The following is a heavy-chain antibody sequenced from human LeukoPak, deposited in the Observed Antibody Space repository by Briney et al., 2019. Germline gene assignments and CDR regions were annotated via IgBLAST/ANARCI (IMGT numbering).Heavy chain of an antibody. D-gene: IGHD2/OR15-2a*01. V-gene: IGHV3-23*01. J-gene: IGHJ4*02. Sequence: GGSLRLSCAASGFTFSSYAMSWVRQAPGKGLEWVSAFSGSGGSTYYADSVKGRFTISRDNSRNTLYLQMNSLRVEDTAVYYCARSGLSRFGFWGQGTLVTVSS. CDR3: ARSGLSRFGF. CDR2: FSGSGGST. CDR1: GFTFSSYA.